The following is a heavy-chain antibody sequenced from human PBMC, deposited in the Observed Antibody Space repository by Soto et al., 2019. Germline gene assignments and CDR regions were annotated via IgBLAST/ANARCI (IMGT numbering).Heavy chain of an antibody. Sequence: QLQLQESGSGLVKPSQTLSLTCAVSGGSISSGGYSWSWIRQPPGKGLEWIGYIYHSGSTYYNPSLKSRVTISVDRSKNQFSLKVSSVTAADTAVYYCARRSTVTYDYFDYWGQGTLVTVSS. V-gene: IGHV4-30-2*01. J-gene: IGHJ4*02. CDR1: GGSISSGGYS. D-gene: IGHD4-17*01. CDR2: IYHSGST. CDR3: ARRSTVTYDYFDY.